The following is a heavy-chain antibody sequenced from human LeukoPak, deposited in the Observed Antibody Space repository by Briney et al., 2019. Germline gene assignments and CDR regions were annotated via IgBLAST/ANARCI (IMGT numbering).Heavy chain of an antibody. CDR1: GFIFSTYS. V-gene: IGHV3-7*03. Sequence: GGSLTLSCAASGFIFSTYSMNWVRQPPGKGLEWVANVNQDGSEKYYMESMKRRFTIYRDNAKNSLSLHMNSLRAEDTAVYYCARGNSSTTCPHFDFWGQGTLVTVSS. CDR3: ARGNSSTTCPHFDF. J-gene: IGHJ4*02. CDR2: VNQDGSEK. D-gene: IGHD2-2*01.